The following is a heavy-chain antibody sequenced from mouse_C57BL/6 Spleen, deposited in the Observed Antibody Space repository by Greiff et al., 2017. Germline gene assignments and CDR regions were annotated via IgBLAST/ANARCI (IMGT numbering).Heavy chain of an antibody. D-gene: IGHD2-4*01. J-gene: IGHJ1*03. Sequence: QVQLQQSGPELVKPGASVKISCKASGYAFSSSWMNWVKQRPGKGLEWIGRIYPGDGDTNYNGKFKGKATLTADKSSSTAYMQLSSLTAEDSAVYYGASGEDYGWYFDVWGTGTTVTVSS. CDR3: ASGEDYGWYFDV. CDR2: IYPGDGDT. CDR1: GYAFSSSW. V-gene: IGHV1-82*01.